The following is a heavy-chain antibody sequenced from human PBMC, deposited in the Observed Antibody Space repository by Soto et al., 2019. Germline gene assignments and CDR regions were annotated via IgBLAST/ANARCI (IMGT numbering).Heavy chain of an antibody. V-gene: IGHV3-74*01. Sequence: GVSQRLSWATSGFTFSSDWMNWVRPSPGKGLEWVSRIISGGTRVSYADSVKGRFIITRDNAKNTLYLEMHSLTADDTAVYYCARERTSKGGMDIWGQGTTVTVSS. CDR1: GFTFSSDW. J-gene: IGHJ6*02. CDR3: ARERTSKGGMDI. CDR2: IISGGTRV.